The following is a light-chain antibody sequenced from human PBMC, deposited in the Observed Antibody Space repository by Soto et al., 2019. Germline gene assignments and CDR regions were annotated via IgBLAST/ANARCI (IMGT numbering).Light chain of an antibody. V-gene: IGKV1-9*01. CDR2: SAS. Sequence: DIQLTQSPSVLSASVGDTVTITCRASQALSNYLAWYQQKPGKAPDLLIYSASTLQSGVPSRFSGSGSETEFSLTISSLQSEDFATYYCQQLKSYPITFGQGTRLEIK. CDR1: QALSNY. CDR3: QQLKSYPIT. J-gene: IGKJ5*01.